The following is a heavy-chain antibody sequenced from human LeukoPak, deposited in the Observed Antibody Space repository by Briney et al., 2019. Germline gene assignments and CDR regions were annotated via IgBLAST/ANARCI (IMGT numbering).Heavy chain of an antibody. D-gene: IGHD6-13*01. CDR1: GFTFSNYA. CDR3: AGGSSSSWYYFDY. V-gene: IGHV3-23*01. Sequence: GGSLRLSCAASGFTFSNYAMSWVRQAPGKGLEWVSSIHYSGGSTYYADSVKGRFTISRHNSKNTLYLQMNSLRAEDTAVYYCAGGSSSSWYYFDYWGQGTLVTVSS. CDR2: IHYSGGST. J-gene: IGHJ4*02.